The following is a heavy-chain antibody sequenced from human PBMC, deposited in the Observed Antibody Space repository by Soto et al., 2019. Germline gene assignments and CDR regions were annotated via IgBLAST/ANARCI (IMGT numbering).Heavy chain of an antibody. CDR3: AKKVPGSNPLDS. CDR2: IYHSGST. J-gene: IGHJ4*02. D-gene: IGHD1-1*01. Sequence: TLSLTRAVPGGSLSSGGYSRSWIRQPPGKGLEWIGYIYHSGSTYYNPSLKSRVTISRDNSKNTLYLQMNSLRVEDTAVYYCAKKVPGSNPLDSWGQGALVTVSS. V-gene: IGHV4-30-2*01. CDR1: GGSLSSGGYS.